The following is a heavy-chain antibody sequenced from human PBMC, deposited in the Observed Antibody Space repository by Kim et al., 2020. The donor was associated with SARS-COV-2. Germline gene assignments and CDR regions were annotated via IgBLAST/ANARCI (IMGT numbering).Heavy chain of an antibody. J-gene: IGHJ6*02. V-gene: IGHV3-23*03. CDR1: GFTFSSYA. CDR3: AKLLGYYYGMDV. D-gene: IGHD7-27*01. Sequence: GGSLRLSCAASGFTFSSYAMSWVRQAPGKGLEWVSAIYSGGSSTYYADSVKGRFTISRDNSKNTLYLQMNSLRAEDTAVYYCAKLLGYYYGMDVWGQGTTVTVSS. CDR2: IYSGGSST.